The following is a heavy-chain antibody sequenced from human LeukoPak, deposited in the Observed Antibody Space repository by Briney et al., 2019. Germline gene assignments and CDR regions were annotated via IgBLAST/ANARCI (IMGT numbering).Heavy chain of an antibody. V-gene: IGHV4-34*01. CDR3: ARLGGCSHGPDPVDY. D-gene: IGHD1-26*01. CDR2: INHSGST. J-gene: IGHJ4*02. CDR1: GFTFSSHW. Sequence: GSLRLSCTASGFTFSSHWMTWVRQPPGKGLEWIGEINHSGSTNYNPSLKSRVTISVDTSKNQFSLKLSSVTAADTAVYYCARLGGCSHGPDPVDYWGQGTLVTVSS.